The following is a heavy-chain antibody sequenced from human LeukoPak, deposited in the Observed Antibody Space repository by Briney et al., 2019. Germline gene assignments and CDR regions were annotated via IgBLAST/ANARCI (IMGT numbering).Heavy chain of an antibody. CDR3: ARCSVAGLDY. D-gene: IGHD6-19*01. CDR2: IYYSGNT. CDR1: GVSISSSNSY. Sequence: SETLSLTCTVSGVSISSSNSYWGWIRQPPGKGLEWIGSIYYSGNTYYNASLRSQVSISIDTSKNQFSLRLTSVTAADTAVYYCARCSVAGLDYWGQGTLVTVSS. J-gene: IGHJ4*02. V-gene: IGHV4-39*01.